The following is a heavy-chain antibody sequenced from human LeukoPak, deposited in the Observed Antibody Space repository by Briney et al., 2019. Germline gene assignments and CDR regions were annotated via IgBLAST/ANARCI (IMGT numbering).Heavy chain of an antibody. D-gene: IGHD2-2*01. CDR2: IYYSGST. CDR3: ARTQLYCSSTSCYVNWFDP. J-gene: IGHJ5*02. V-gene: IGHV4-30-4*01. CDR1: GGSISSGDYY. Sequence: SQTLSLTCTVSGGSISSGDYYWSWNRQPPGKGLEWIGYIYYSGSTYYNPSLKSRVTISVDTSKNQFSLKLSSVTAADTAVYYCARTQLYCSSTSCYVNWFDPWGQGTLVTVSS.